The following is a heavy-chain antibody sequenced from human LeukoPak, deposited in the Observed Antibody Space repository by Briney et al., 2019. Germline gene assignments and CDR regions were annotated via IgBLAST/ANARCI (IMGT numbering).Heavy chain of an antibody. CDR3: GRAESDFFVDY. CDR1: GGTSSSYT. D-gene: IGHD3-3*01. J-gene: IGHJ4*02. V-gene: IGHV1-69*08. CDR2: IIPVLRRT. Sequence: SVKVSCKASGGTSSSYTIVWVRQAPGQGLELMGRIIPVLRRTHYPQKFQDRVTLTADRITTTAYMELRSLRSEDTAMYYCGRAESDFFVDYWGQGTLVTVSS.